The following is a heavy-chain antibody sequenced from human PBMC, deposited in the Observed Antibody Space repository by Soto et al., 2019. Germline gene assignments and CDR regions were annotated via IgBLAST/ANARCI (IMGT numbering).Heavy chain of an antibody. D-gene: IGHD5-18*01. J-gene: IGHJ6*02. CDR3: ARGNTAMVPYYYYYYGMDV. V-gene: IGHV3-30-3*01. Sequence: GGSLRLSCAASGFTFSSYAMHWVRQAPGKGLEWVAVISYDGSNKYYADSVKGRFTISRDNSKNTLYLQMNSLRAEDTAVYYCARGNTAMVPYYYYYYGMDVWGQGTTVTVSS. CDR2: ISYDGSNK. CDR1: GFTFSSYA.